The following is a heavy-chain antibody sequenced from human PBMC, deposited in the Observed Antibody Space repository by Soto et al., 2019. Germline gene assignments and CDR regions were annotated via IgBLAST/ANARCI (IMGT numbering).Heavy chain of an antibody. CDR1: GGTFSNYT. CDR2: IIPILGIA. V-gene: IGHV1-69*02. Sequence: QVQLVQSGAEVKKPGSSVKVSCKASGGTFSNYTISWVRQAPGQGLEWMGRIIPILGIANSAQKFQGRVTITADKSTSTAYMELTSLRSEDTDVYYCAGVAEMGTVTKGYYYYMDVWGKGTTVTVSS. CDR3: AGVAEMGTVTKGYYYYMDV. D-gene: IGHD4-17*01. J-gene: IGHJ6*03.